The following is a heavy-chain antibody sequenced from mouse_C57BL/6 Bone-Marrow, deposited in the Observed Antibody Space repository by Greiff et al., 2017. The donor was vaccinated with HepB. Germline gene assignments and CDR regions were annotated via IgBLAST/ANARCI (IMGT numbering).Heavy chain of an antibody. CDR1: GFSLTSYA. V-gene: IGHV2-9-1*01. D-gene: IGHD2-2*01. CDR2: IWTGGGT. Sequence: VKLVESGPGLVAPSQSLSITCTVSGFSLTSYAISWVRQPPGKGLEWLGVIWTGGGTNYNSALKSRLSISKDNSKSQVFLKMNSLQTDDTARYYCARKRGYDLEYYFDYWGQGTTLTVSS. CDR3: ARKRGYDLEYYFDY. J-gene: IGHJ2*01.